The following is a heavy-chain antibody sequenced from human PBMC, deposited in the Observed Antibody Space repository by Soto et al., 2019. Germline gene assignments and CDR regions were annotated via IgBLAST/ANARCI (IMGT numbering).Heavy chain of an antibody. CDR2: IYHSGDT. CDR3: ARLYCSGGSCYLAAY. J-gene: IGHJ4*02. CDR1: SGSSSGTKW. D-gene: IGHD2-15*01. V-gene: IGHV4-4*02. Sequence: SETLSLTWGVSSGSSSGTKWWTWVRQPPGKGLEWIGEIYHSGDTNYNPSLKSRVTISVDKSKNQFSLKLSSVTAADTAVYYCARLYCSGGSCYLAAYWGQGTLVTVSS.